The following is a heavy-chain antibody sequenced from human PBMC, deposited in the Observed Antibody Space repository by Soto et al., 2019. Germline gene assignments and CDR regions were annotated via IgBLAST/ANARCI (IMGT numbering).Heavy chain of an antibody. CDR3: ARATGIAVAGTIDY. CDR1: GGSISSGGYY. Sequence: SETLSLTCTVSGGSISSGGYYWSWIRQHPGKGLEWIGYIYYSGSTYYNPSLKSRVTIPVDTSKNQFSLKLSSVTAADTAVYYCARATGIAVAGTIDYWGQGTLVTVSS. CDR2: IYYSGST. D-gene: IGHD6-19*01. J-gene: IGHJ4*02. V-gene: IGHV4-31*03.